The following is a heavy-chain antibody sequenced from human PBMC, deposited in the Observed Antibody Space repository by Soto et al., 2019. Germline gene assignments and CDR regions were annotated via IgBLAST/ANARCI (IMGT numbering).Heavy chain of an antibody. Sequence: GGSLRLSCAASGFTFSSYAMHWVRQAPGKGLEYVSTISSNGGSTYYADSVKGRFTISRDNSKNTLYLQMGSLRAEDMAVYYCARGARNYGDSWIIDYWGQGTLVTVSS. CDR3: ARGARNYGDSWIIDY. CDR1: GFTFSSYA. V-gene: IGHV3-64*02. D-gene: IGHD4-17*01. CDR2: ISSNGGST. J-gene: IGHJ4*02.